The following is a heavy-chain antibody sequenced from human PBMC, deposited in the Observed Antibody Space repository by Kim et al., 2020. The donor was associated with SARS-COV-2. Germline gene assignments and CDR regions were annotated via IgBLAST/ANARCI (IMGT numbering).Heavy chain of an antibody. V-gene: IGHV1-3*01. Sequence: ASVKVSCKASGYTFTSYAMHWVRQAPGQRLEWMGWINAGNGNTKYSQKFQGRVTITRDTSASTAYMELSSLRSEDTAVYYCARDYWGVRGVRTDYWGQGTLVTVSS. CDR3: ARDYWGVRGVRTDY. CDR2: INAGNGNT. J-gene: IGHJ4*02. D-gene: IGHD3-10*01. CDR1: GYTFTSYA.